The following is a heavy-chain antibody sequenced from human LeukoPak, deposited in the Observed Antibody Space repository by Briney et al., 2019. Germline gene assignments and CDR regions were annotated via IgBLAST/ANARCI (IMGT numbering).Heavy chain of an antibody. CDR1: GYTFTGYY. CDR3: VRTRGTQSYPTAHDAFDI. CDR2: FNPHTGGT. J-gene: IGHJ3*02. D-gene: IGHD1-26*01. Sequence: ASVKVSCKASGYTFTGYYMHWVRQAPGQGLEWMGWFNPHTGGTNYAQKLQARVTMTTDTSISTAYMDLSRLTPNDTAVYYCVRTRGTQSYPTAHDAFDIWGQGTMVVVSS. V-gene: IGHV1-2*02.